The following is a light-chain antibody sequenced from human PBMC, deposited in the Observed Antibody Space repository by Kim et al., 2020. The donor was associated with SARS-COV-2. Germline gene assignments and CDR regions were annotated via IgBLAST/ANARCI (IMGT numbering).Light chain of an antibody. CDR3: QQYNNWPYT. Sequence: SVAPGERATLSCRASQSVSSDLAWYQQKPGQSPRLLIYGASTRAPGIPARFTGSGSGKEFTVTIRSLQSEDFAVYYCQQYNNWPYTFGQGTKLEI. J-gene: IGKJ2*01. CDR2: GAS. V-gene: IGKV3-15*01. CDR1: QSVSSD.